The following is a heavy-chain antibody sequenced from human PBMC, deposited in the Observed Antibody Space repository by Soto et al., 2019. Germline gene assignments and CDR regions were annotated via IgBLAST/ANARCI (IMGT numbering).Heavy chain of an antibody. Sequence: SETLSLTCTVSGGSISSYYWSWIRQPPGKGLEWIGYIYYSGSTNYNPSLKSRATISVDTSKNQFSLKLSSVTAADTAVYYCARDGSYGDYRFDYWGQGTLVTVSS. CDR3: ARDGSYGDYRFDY. CDR2: IYYSGST. CDR1: GGSISSYY. V-gene: IGHV4-59*01. D-gene: IGHD4-17*01. J-gene: IGHJ4*02.